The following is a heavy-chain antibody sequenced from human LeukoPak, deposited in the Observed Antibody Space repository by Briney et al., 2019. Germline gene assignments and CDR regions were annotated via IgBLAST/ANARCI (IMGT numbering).Heavy chain of an antibody. CDR1: GLTFSTYG. CDR2: IWYDGSNK. V-gene: IGHV3-33*01. J-gene: IGHJ4*02. Sequence: PGGSLRLSCAASGLTFSTYGMHWVRQAPGKGLEWVAVIWYDGSNKYYADSVQGRFTISRDNSKNTLYLQMNSLRAEDTAVYSCARASGPFDYWGQGTLVTVSS. D-gene: IGHD3-10*01. CDR3: ARASGPFDY.